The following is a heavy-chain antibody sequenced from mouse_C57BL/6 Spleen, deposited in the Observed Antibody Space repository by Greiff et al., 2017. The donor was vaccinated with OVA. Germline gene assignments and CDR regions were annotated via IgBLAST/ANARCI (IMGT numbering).Heavy chain of an antibody. CDR1: GFTFSDYG. CDR2: ISSGSSTI. D-gene: IGHD2-4*01. Sequence: EVKVVESGGGLVKPGGSLKLSCAASGFTFSDYGMNWVRQAPEKGLEWVAYISSGSSTINYADTVKGRFTISRDNAKNTLFLQMTSLRSEDTAMYYCARNDYGDYYAMGYWGQGTSVTVSS. V-gene: IGHV5-17*01. J-gene: IGHJ4*01. CDR3: ARNDYGDYYAMGY.